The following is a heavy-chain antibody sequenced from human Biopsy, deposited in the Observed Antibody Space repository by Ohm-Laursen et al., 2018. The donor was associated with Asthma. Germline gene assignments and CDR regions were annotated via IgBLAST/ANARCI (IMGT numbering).Heavy chain of an antibody. CDR1: GFTFGDYW. Sequence: LSLICATSGFTFGDYWMSWVRQVPGKGLEWVANIKHDGTEKNHVDSLKGRFTISRDNAKNSLYLQMNSLRAEDTAVYYCARTFHFWSPYHAEHYQLWGQGTLVTVPS. V-gene: IGHV3-7*01. J-gene: IGHJ1*01. D-gene: IGHD3-3*02. CDR2: IKHDGTEK. CDR3: ARTFHFWSPYHAEHYQL.